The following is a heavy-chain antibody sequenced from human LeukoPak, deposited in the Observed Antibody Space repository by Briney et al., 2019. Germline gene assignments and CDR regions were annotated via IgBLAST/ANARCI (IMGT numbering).Heavy chain of an antibody. V-gene: IGHV1-18*01. CDR1: GYTFTSYG. D-gene: IGHD2-15*01. CDR2: ISAYNGNT. Sequence: ASVKVSCKASGYTFTSYGISWVRQAPGQGLEWMGWISAYNGNTNYAQKLQGRVTMTRDTSISTAYMELSRLRSDDTAVYYCASLGYCSGGSCYSAFDYWGQGTLVTVSS. J-gene: IGHJ4*02. CDR3: ASLGYCSGGSCYSAFDY.